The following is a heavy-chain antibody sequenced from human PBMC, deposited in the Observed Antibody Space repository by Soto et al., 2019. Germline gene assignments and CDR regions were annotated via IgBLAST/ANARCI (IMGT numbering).Heavy chain of an antibody. Sequence: SETLSLTCTVSGGSISSYYWSWIRQPPGKGLEWIGYIYYSGSTNYNPSLKSRVTISVDTSKNQFSLKLSSVTAADTAVYYCAREYCSSTSCYKHYFDYWGQGTLVTVSS. CDR1: GGSISSYY. D-gene: IGHD2-2*02. V-gene: IGHV4-59*01. CDR3: AREYCSSTSCYKHYFDY. CDR2: IYYSGST. J-gene: IGHJ4*02.